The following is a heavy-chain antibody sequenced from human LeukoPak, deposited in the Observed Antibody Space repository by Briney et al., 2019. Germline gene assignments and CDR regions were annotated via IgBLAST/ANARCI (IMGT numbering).Heavy chain of an antibody. CDR1: GYTFTSYY. J-gene: IGHJ6*02. CDR3: ARASSRYYGMDV. Sequence: GASVKVSCKASGYTFTSYYMHWVRQAPGQGLEWMGIINPSGGSTSYAQKFQGRVTMTRDTSTSTVCMELSSLRSEDTAVHYCARASSRYYGMDVWGQGTTVTVSS. V-gene: IGHV1-46*01. CDR2: INPSGGST.